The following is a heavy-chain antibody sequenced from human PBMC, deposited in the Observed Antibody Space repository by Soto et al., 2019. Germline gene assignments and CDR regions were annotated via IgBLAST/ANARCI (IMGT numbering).Heavy chain of an antibody. CDR3: ARDTTVTTDYYYGMDV. CDR2: IIPIFGTA. CDR1: GGTFSSYA. V-gene: IGHV1-69*13. J-gene: IGHJ6*02. Sequence: GASMKVSCKASGGTFSSYAISWVRQAPGQRLEWMGGIIPIFGTANYAQKFQGRVTITADESTSTAYMELSSLRSEDTAVYYCARDTTVTTDYYYGMDVWGQGTTVTVSS. D-gene: IGHD4-17*01.